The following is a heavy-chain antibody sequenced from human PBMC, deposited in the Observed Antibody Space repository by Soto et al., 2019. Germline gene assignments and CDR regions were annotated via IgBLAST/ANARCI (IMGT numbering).Heavy chain of an antibody. V-gene: IGHV5-51*01. J-gene: IGHJ5*02. Sequence: RGESLKISCQGSGYASSSYWIAWVRQMPGKGLEWMGIIYPGDSDTRYSPSFQGQVTISVDKSITTAYLQWSSLKASDTAMYYCARGYCTANICDPWFDPWGQGTLVTVSS. D-gene: IGHD2-8*02. CDR3: ARGYCTANICDPWFDP. CDR1: GYASSSYW. CDR2: IYPGDSDT.